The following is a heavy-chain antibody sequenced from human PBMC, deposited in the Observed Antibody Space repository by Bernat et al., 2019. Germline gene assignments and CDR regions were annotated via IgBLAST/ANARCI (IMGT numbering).Heavy chain of an antibody. J-gene: IGHJ5*02. D-gene: IGHD5-24*01. CDR3: AREGLHSGWFDP. CDR2: ISSSGSTI. CDR1: GFTFSSYE. V-gene: IGHV3-48*03. Sequence: EVQLVESGGGLVQPGGSLRLSCAASGFTFSSYEMNWVRQAPGKGLEWVSYISSSGSTIYYADSVKGRFTISRDNAKNSLYLQMNSLRAEDTAVYYCAREGLHSGWFDPWGQGTLVTVSS.